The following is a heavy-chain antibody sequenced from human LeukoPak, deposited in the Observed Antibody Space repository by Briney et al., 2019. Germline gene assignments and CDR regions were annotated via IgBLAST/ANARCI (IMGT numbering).Heavy chain of an antibody. J-gene: IGHJ4*02. CDR3: AREGDYDILTGYYSYFDY. CDR2: MNPNSGNT. Sequence: GASVTVSCTASGYTFTSYDINWVRQAPGQGLEWMGWMNPNSGNTGYAQKFQGRVTMTRNTSISTAYMELSSLRSEDTAVYYCAREGDYDILTGYYSYFDYWGQGTLVTVPS. CDR1: GYTFTSYD. D-gene: IGHD3-9*01. V-gene: IGHV1-8*01.